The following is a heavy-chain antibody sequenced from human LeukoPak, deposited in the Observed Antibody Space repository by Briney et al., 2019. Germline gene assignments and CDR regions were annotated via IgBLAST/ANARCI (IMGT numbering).Heavy chain of an antibody. CDR2: ISYDGSNK. J-gene: IGHJ6*02. CDR1: GFTFSSYA. V-gene: IGHV3-30*04. CDR3: ARDWGWLQILYYYYGMDV. D-gene: IGHD5-24*01. Sequence: GGSLRLSCAASGFTFSSYAMHWVRQAPGKGLEWVAVISYDGSNKYYADSVKGRLTISRDNSKNTLYLQMNSLRAEDTAVYYCARDWGWLQILYYYYGMDVWGQGTTVTVSS.